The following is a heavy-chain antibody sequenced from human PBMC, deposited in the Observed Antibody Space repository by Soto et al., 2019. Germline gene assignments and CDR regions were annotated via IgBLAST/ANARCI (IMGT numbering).Heavy chain of an antibody. V-gene: IGHV3-48*01. CDR3: ARGYYYGSGSPIYYYYGMDV. CDR1: GFTFSSYS. D-gene: IGHD3-10*01. CDR2: ISSSSSTI. J-gene: IGHJ6*02. Sequence: GGSLRLSCAASGFTFSSYSMNWVRQAPGKGLEWVSYISSSSSTIYYADSVKGRFTISRDNAKNSLYLQMNSLRAEDTAVYYCARGYYYGSGSPIYYYYGMDVWGQGTTVTVSS.